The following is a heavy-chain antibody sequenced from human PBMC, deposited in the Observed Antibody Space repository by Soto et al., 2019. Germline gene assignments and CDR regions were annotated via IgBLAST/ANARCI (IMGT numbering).Heavy chain of an antibody. CDR3: AKSSLPRLSYYYGMDV. CDR2: ISYDGSKK. CDR1: GFTFSSYG. D-gene: IGHD1-26*01. J-gene: IGHJ6*02. V-gene: IGHV3-30*18. Sequence: GFLRLSCVVSGFTFSSYGMHWVRQAPGKGLEWVAVISYDGSKKNYADSVKGRFTISRDNSKNTLYLQVNSLRTEDAAVYYCAKSSLPRLSYYYGMDVWGQGTTVTVSS.